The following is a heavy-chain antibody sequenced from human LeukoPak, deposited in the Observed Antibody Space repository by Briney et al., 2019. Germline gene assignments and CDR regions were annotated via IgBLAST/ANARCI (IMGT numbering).Heavy chain of an antibody. V-gene: IGHV3-7*01. CDR2: IKQDGSEK. J-gene: IGHJ4*02. Sequence: GGSLRLSCAASGFTLRNYWMAWVRQAPGKGLEWVANIKQDGSEKYYVDSVKGRFTISRDNAKNSLYLQMNSLRAEDTAVYYCTRGGAVADYWGQGTLVTVSS. CDR1: GFTLRNYW. D-gene: IGHD6-19*01. CDR3: TRGGAVADY.